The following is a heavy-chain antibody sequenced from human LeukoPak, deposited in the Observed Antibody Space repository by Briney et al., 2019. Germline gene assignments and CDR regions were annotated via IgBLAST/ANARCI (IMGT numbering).Heavy chain of an antibody. CDR3: TRSPSLGGRYWGFDY. V-gene: IGHV3-74*01. CDR2: LSPDGSSS. J-gene: IGHJ4*02. Sequence: GGSLRLSCAASGFTFSTYWMHWVCQAPGKGLVWVSRLSPDGSSSIYADSVKGRFTVSRDNAKNTLYLQMNSLRAEDTAVYYCTRSPSLGGRYWGFDYWGQGALVTVSS. D-gene: IGHD1-26*01. CDR1: GFTFSTYW.